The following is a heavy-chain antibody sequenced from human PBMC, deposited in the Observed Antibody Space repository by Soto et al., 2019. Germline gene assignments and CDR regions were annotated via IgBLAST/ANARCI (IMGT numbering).Heavy chain of an antibody. CDR1: GFTFSSYW. V-gene: IGHV3-74*01. CDR2: INSDGSST. Sequence: PGGSLRLSCAASGFTFSSYWMHWVRQAPGKGLVWVSRINSDGSSTSYADSVKGRFTISRDNAKNTLYLQMNSLRAEDTAVYYCARDRAARRNYYYMDVWGKGTTVTVSS. D-gene: IGHD6-6*01. CDR3: ARDRAARRNYYYMDV. J-gene: IGHJ6*03.